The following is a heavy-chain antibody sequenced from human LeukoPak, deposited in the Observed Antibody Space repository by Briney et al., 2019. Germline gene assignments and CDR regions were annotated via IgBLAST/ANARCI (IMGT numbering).Heavy chain of an antibody. D-gene: IGHD2-2*01. CDR1: GGSINTGAYY. CDR2: IYYSGDT. Sequence: SQTLSLTCAVSGGSINTGAYYWSWIRQHPEKGLEWIGYIYYSGDTLYHPSLKRRVIVSLDMSKNQFSLRLNSVTAADTAVYYCAREDQGNAFDIWGQGTMVTVSS. J-gene: IGHJ3*02. CDR3: AREDQGNAFDI. V-gene: IGHV4-31*11.